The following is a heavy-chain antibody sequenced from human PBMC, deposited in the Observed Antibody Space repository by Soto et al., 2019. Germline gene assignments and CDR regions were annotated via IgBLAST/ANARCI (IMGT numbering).Heavy chain of an antibody. CDR1: GIYVGGGNGY. Sequence: SDTLCLTCPVSGIYVGGGNGYPGRIQQPPGKGLEWIGCIYYSGSTNYNPSLKSRVTISVDTSKNQFSLKLSSVTAADTAVYYCARDYDFWSGTPWGYGMDGWGQGTTVTVSS. CDR2: IYYSGST. CDR3: ARDYDFWSGTPWGYGMDG. J-gene: IGHJ6*02. V-gene: IGHV4-61*01. D-gene: IGHD3-3*01.